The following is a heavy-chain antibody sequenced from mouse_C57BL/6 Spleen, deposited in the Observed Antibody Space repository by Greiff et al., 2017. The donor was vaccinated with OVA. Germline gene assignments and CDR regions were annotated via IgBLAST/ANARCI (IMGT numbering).Heavy chain of an antibody. D-gene: IGHD1-1*01. CDR3: ARQSMTTVPYLDY. CDR1: GYTFTRYW. J-gene: IGHJ2*01. CDR2: IDPSDSYT. V-gene: IGHV1-59*01. Sequence: QVQLQQPGAELVRPGTSVKLSCKASGYTFTRYWMHWVKQRPGQGLEWIGVIDPSDSYTNYNQKFKGKATVTVDTSSSTAYMQLSSLTSEDSAVYYCARQSMTTVPYLDYWGQGTTLTVSS.